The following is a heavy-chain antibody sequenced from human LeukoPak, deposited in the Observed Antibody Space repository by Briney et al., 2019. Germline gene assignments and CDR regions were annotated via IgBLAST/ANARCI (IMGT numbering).Heavy chain of an antibody. V-gene: IGHV3-30-3*01. CDR3: AREDYGDSNFFFDY. Sequence: GGSLRLPCAASGFTFSSYAMHWVRQAPGKGLEWVAVISYDGSNKYYADSVKGRFTISRDNSKNTLYLQMNSLRAEDTAVYYCAREDYGDSNFFFDYWGQGTLVTVSS. CDR2: ISYDGSNK. CDR1: GFTFSSYA. J-gene: IGHJ4*02. D-gene: IGHD4-17*01.